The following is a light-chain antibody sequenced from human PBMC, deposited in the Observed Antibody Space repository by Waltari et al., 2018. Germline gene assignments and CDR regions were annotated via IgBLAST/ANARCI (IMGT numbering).Light chain of an antibody. CDR1: QGISRF. V-gene: IGKV1-12*01. J-gene: IGKJ2*01. Sequence: DIRMTQSPSSVPASVGDRVTITCRASQGISRFLAWYQQKPGKAPNLLIYDVSSLQSGVPSRFSGSGSGTDFTLTISSLQPEDFATYYCQQSYSAQYTFGQGTKLEIK. CDR3: QQSYSAQYT. CDR2: DVS.